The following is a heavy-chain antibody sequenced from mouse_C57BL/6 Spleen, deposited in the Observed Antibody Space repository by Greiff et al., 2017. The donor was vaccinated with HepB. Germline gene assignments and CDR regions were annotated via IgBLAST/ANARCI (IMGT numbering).Heavy chain of an antibody. CDR3: ARNWDDWYFDV. CDR2: ISSGSSTI. Sequence: DVQLQESGGGLVKPGGSLKLSCAASGFTFSDYGMHWVRQAPEKGLEWVAYISSGSSTIYYADTVKGRFTISRDNAKNTLFLQMTSLRSEDTAMYYCARNWDDWYFDVWGTGTTVTVSS. CDR1: GFTFSDYG. D-gene: IGHD4-1*01. J-gene: IGHJ1*03. V-gene: IGHV5-17*01.